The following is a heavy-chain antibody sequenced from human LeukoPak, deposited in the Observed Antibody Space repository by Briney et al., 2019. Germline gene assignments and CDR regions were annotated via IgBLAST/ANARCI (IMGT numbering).Heavy chain of an antibody. Sequence: GGSLRLSCAASGFTFSSYSMNWVRQAPGKGLEWVSSISSSSSYIYYADSVKGRFTISRDNAKNSLYLQMNSLRAEDTAVYYCARDPPHLGQWLVEEGFGYWGQGTLVTVSS. D-gene: IGHD6-19*01. CDR1: GFTFSSYS. J-gene: IGHJ4*02. CDR3: ARDPPHLGQWLVEEGFGY. V-gene: IGHV3-21*01. CDR2: ISSSSSYI.